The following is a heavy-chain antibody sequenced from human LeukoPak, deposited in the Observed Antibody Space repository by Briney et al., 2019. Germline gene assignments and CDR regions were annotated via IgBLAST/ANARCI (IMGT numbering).Heavy chain of an antibody. D-gene: IGHD5-12*01. CDR2: INPNTGGT. CDR1: GYTFTDHY. J-gene: IGHJ4*02. V-gene: IGHV1-2*02. Sequence: ASVKVSCKASGYTFTDHYIHWVRQAPGQGFEWMGWINPNTGGTDYAQRFQDRIAISTYTSITTVYMELSSLDSDDTALYYCARDLATIDGIAWYYFENWGQGTLVTAS. CDR3: ARDLATIDGIAWYYFEN.